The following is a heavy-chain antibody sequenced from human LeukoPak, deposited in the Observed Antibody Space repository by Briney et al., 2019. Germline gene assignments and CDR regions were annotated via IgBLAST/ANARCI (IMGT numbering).Heavy chain of an antibody. V-gene: IGHV3-33*01. CDR3: ARDSFGERLNGYFDY. CDR2: IWYEGSNK. Sequence: GGTLRLFRAASGFTFRIYGMHGAPQAPGKGLVGGADIWYEGSNKYYADAVKGRFTISRDNSKNTLYLQMNSLGAEDTAVYYCARDSFGERLNGYFDYWGQGNLVTASS. D-gene: IGHD3-10*01. J-gene: IGHJ4*02. CDR1: GFTFRIYG.